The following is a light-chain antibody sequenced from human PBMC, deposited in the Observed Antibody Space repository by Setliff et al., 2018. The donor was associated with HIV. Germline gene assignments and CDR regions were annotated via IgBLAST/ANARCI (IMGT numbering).Light chain of an antibody. J-gene: IGLJ1*01. CDR3: CSNTGSNTYV. CDR2: QAT. Sequence: QSALTQPASVSGSPGQSITISCTGTSSDVGRYNLVSWYQQHPGKAPKLMIYQATKRPSGVSNRFSGSKSGNTASLTISGLQAEDEADNYCCSNTGSNTYVFGTGTKVTVL. V-gene: IGLV2-23*01. CDR1: SSDVGRYNL.